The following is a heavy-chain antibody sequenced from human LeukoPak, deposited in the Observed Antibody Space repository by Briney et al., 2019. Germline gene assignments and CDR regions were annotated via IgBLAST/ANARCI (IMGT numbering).Heavy chain of an antibody. CDR3: AKDRRSTGWLDWFDP. J-gene: IGHJ5*02. Sequence: GGSLRLSCAASGFTFSSYGMHWVRQAPGKGLEWVAVISYDGSNKYYADSVKGRFTISRDNSKNTLYLQMNSLRAEDTAVYYCAKDRRSTGWLDWFDPWGQGTLVTVSS. D-gene: IGHD6-19*01. V-gene: IGHV3-30*18. CDR1: GFTFSSYG. CDR2: ISYDGSNK.